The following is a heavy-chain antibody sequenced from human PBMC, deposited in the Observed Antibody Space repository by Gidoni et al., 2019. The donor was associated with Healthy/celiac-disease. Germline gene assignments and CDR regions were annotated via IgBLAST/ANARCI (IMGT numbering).Heavy chain of an antibody. J-gene: IGHJ4*02. CDR1: GFTFRSDG. CDR2: ICDDGSNK. D-gene: IGHD1-26*01. V-gene: IGHV3-33*01. CDR3: ARDRKEGGGWHDY. Sequence: QVQLVESGGGVVQPGRSLRLACAASGFTFRSDGLHWVRQAPGKGLEWVAFICDDGSNKYYADSVKGRFTISRDNSKNTLYLQMNSLRAEDTAVYYCARDRKEGGGWHDYWGQGTLVTVSS.